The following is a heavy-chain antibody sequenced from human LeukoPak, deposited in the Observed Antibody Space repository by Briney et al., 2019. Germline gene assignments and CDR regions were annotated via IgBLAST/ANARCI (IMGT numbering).Heavy chain of an antibody. CDR3: ARGLVVQWLDQRYYFDY. J-gene: IGHJ4*02. CDR2: INTNTGNP. D-gene: IGHD6-19*01. V-gene: IGHV7-4-1*02. CDR1: GYTFTSYA. Sequence: ASVKVSCKASGYTFTSYAMNWVRQAPGQGLEWMGWINTNTGNPTYAQGFTGRFVFSLDTSVSTAYLQISSLKAEDTAVYYCARGLVVQWLDQRYYFDYWGQGTLVTVSS.